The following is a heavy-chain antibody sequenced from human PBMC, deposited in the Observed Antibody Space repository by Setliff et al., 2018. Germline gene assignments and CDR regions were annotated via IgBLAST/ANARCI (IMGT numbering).Heavy chain of an antibody. CDR1: GYRFTTYW. CDR2: VFSGDSDT. Sequence: PGESLKISCKGSGYRFTTYWIGWVRQMPGKGLEWMGIVFSGDSDTRYSPSFQGQVTMSADKSINTAYLQWSSLKASDIGIYYCARDSDSGYDYWGQGTLVTVSS. J-gene: IGHJ4*02. D-gene: IGHD5-12*01. V-gene: IGHV5-51*01. CDR3: ARDSDSGYDY.